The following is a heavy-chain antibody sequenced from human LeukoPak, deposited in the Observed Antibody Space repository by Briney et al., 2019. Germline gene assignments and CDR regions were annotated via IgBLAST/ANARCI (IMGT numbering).Heavy chain of an antibody. CDR2: TSSSSTYT. CDR1: GFTFSSYS. CDR3: ARHYFYGSRGYFYWNDY. J-gene: IGHJ4*02. V-gene: IGHV3-21*01. Sequence: GGSLRLSCAASGFTFSSYSMNWVRQAPGKGLEWVSSTSSSSTYTYYADSMKGRFTISRDNAKNSLYLQMDSLRAEDSAVYYCARHYFYGSRGYFYWNDYWAREPWSPSPQ. D-gene: IGHD3-22*01.